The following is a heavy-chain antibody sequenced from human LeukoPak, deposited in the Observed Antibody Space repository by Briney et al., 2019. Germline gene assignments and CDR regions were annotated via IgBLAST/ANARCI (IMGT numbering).Heavy chain of an antibody. V-gene: IGHV3-7*01. J-gene: IGHJ4*02. CDR3: ARRHASSSRDY. CDR1: GLTFSNYW. D-gene: IGHD6-6*01. Sequence: GVSLRLSCAASGLTFSNYWMSWVRQAPGKGLEWVANIKQDGSDKYYVDSVKGRFTISRDNAKNSLYLQMNSLRAEDTAVYYCARRHASSSRDYWGQGTLVTVSS. CDR2: IKQDGSDK.